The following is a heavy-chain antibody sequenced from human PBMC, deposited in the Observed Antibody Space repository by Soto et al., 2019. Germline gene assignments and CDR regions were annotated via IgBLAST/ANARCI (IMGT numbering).Heavy chain of an antibody. J-gene: IGHJ6*03. CDR3: ARDGDRGYDMDV. D-gene: IGHD3-3*01. CDR2: ISNTSRTK. CDR1: GFDFSKYN. Sequence: EVQVVESGGGLIQPGGSLRLSCAGSGFDFSKYNMDWVRQAPGKGLEWISYISNTSRTKFYADSVKGRFTISSDNARRSLFLEPNSLRDEDTARYYCARDGDRGYDMDVWGQGTTVTVSS. V-gene: IGHV3-48*02.